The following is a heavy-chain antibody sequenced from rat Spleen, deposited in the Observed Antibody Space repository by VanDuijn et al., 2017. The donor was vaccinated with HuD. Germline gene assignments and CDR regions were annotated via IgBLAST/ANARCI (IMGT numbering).Heavy chain of an antibody. CDR1: GFSFSNYN. J-gene: IGHJ4*01. CDR3: ARHGVYYYSGDDYVMDV. Sequence: EVQLVESGGGLVQPGRSLQLSCISSGFSFSNYNMAWVRQTPKRGLEWVATISYDGISTFYRASVQGQFTISRDNAKSNLSLQMGSLRSEDTATYYCARHGVYYYSGDDYVMDVWGQGASVTVSS. CDR2: ISYDGIST. D-gene: IGHD1-1*01. V-gene: IGHV5-7*01.